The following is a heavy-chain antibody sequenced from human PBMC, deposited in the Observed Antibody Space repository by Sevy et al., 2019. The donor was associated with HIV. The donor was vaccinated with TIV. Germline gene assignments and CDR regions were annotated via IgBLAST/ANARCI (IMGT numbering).Heavy chain of an antibody. V-gene: IGHV1-2*02. CDR2: INPDSGGP. Sequence: ASVKVSCKASGYTFTGYYMHWMRQAPGQGLEWMGWINPDSGGPIYAPKFQGRVTLTRDTSISTAYMDLSRLNSDDTAVYYCVRDDRDGYFEYWGQGTLVTVSS. J-gene: IGHJ4*02. CDR3: VRDDRDGYFEY. CDR1: GYTFTGYY.